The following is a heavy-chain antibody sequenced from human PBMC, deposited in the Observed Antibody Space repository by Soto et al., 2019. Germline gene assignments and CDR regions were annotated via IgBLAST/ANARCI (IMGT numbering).Heavy chain of an antibody. CDR3: ARGDSTDCSNGVCSFFYNHDMDV. CDR2: INPKSGGT. D-gene: IGHD2-8*01. CDR1: GYSFTDYH. J-gene: IGHJ6*02. V-gene: IGHV1-2*04. Sequence: ASVKVSCKASGYSFTDYHIHWVRQAPGQGLEWLGRINPKSGGTSTAQKFQGWVTMTTDTSISTASMELTRLTSDDTAIYYCARGDSTDCSNGVCSFFYNHDMDVWGQGTTITVSS.